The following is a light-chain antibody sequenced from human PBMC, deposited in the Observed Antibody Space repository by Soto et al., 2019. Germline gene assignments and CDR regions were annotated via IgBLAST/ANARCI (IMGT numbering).Light chain of an antibody. CDR3: CSYTVSGTYV. J-gene: IGLJ1*01. CDR2: DVS. CDR1: SSDVGGYNY. Sequence: QSALTQPRSVSGSPGRSVTISCTGTSSDVGGYNYVSWYQQHPGKAPKLMIYDVSKRPSGVPDRFSGSKSGNTASLTISGLQAEDEADYYCCSYTVSGTYVFGTGTKVTVL. V-gene: IGLV2-11*01.